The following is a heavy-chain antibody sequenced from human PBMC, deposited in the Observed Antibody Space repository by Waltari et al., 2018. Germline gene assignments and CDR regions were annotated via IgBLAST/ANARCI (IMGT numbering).Heavy chain of an antibody. Sequence: QVQLVQSGAEVKKPGSSVKVSCKASGGTFSSYAISWVRQAPGQGLEWMGGIIPIFGTANYAQKFQGRVTITADESTSTAYMELSSLRSEDTAVYYCARVPPNGSGSYYSHYYYYGMDVWGQGTTVTVSS. CDR2: IIPIFGTA. D-gene: IGHD3-10*01. CDR1: GGTFSSYA. CDR3: ARVPPNGSGSYYSHYYYYGMDV. J-gene: IGHJ6*02. V-gene: IGHV1-69*01.